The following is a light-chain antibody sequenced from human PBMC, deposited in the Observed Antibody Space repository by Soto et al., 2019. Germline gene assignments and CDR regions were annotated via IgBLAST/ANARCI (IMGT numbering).Light chain of an antibody. V-gene: IGLV2-14*01. CDR2: EVS. Sequence: QSALTQPDSVSGSPGQSITISCTGTSSDVGGYNYVSWYQQHPGKAPKLMIYEVSNRPAGVSNRCSGSKSGNTASLTISGLQAEDEADYYCSSYTSSSTLVFGGGTKLTVL. CDR3: SSYTSSSTLV. CDR1: SSDVGGYNY. J-gene: IGLJ3*02.